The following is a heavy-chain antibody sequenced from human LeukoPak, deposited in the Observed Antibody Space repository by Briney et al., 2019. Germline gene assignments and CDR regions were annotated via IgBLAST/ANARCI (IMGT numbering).Heavy chain of an antibody. CDR1: GFTFSSYA. Sequence: GGSLRLSCAASGFTFSSYAMHWVRQAPGKGLEWVSYISSSGSTIYYADSVKGRFTISRDNAKNSLYLQMNSLRAEDTAVYYCWGCSGYYAYYFDYWGQGTLVTVSS. CDR3: WGCSGYYAYYFDY. J-gene: IGHJ4*02. V-gene: IGHV3-48*04. CDR2: ISSSGSTI. D-gene: IGHD3-22*01.